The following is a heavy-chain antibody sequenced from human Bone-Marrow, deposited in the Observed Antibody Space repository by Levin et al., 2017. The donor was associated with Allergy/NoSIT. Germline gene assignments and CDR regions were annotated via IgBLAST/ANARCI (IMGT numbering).Heavy chain of an antibody. CDR2: ISYDGNNK. CDR1: GFTFSSYA. J-gene: IGHJ3*02. Sequence: GESLKISCAASGFTFSSYAMHWVRQAPGKGLEWVAVISYDGNNKYYADSVKGRFTISRDISKNTLYLQMNSLRAEDTAVYYCARDGVTPGTHDDDTFDIWGQGTMVTVSS. V-gene: IGHV3-30*04. CDR3: ARDGVTPGTHDDDTFDI. D-gene: IGHD2-21*02.